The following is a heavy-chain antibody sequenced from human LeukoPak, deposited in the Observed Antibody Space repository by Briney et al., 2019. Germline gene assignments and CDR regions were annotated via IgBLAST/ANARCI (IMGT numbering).Heavy chain of an antibody. CDR1: GFTFSTYA. CDR3: ARPTKTAMVNGAFDI. J-gene: IGHJ3*02. Sequence: GGSLRLSCAASGFTFSTYAMSWVRQAPGKGLEWVSAISGSGASTYYADSVKGRFIISRDNSKNALYLQMSSLRAEDTAVYYCARPTKTAMVNGAFDIWGQGTMVTVPS. CDR2: ISGSGAST. V-gene: IGHV3-23*01. D-gene: IGHD5-18*01.